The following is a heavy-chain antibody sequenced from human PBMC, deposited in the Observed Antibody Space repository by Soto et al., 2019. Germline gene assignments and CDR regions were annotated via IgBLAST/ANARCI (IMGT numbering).Heavy chain of an antibody. CDR3: ERGRDSSWYGVMRYYYYYYGMDV. J-gene: IGHJ6*04. CDR1: GYTFTSYD. Sequence: ASVKVSCKASGYTFTSYDINWVRQATGQGLEWMGWMNPNSGNTGYAQKFQGRVTMTRNTSISTAYMELSSLRSEDTAVYYCERGRDSSWYGVMRYYYYYYGMDVWG. D-gene: IGHD6-13*01. CDR2: MNPNSGNT. V-gene: IGHV1-8*01.